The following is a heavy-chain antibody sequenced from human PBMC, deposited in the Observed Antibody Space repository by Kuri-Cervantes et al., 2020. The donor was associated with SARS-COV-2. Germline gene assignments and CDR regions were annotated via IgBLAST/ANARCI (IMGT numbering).Heavy chain of an antibody. CDR2: IWYDGSNK. CDR1: GFTFSSYS. J-gene: IGHJ6*02. V-gene: IGHV3-33*06. Sequence: GESLKISCAASGFTFSSYSMNWVRQAPGNGLEWVAVIWYDGSNKYYADAVKGRFTISRDNSKNTLYLQMNSLRAEDTAVYYCAKDSHHLEYCYYYGMDFWGQGTTVTVSS. CDR3: AKDSHHLEYCYYYGMDF.